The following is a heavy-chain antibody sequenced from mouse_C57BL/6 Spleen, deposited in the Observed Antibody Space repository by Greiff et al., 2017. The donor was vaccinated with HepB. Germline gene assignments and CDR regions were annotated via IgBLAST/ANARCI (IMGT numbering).Heavy chain of an antibody. V-gene: IGHV1-52*01. CDR2: IDPSDSET. D-gene: IGHD1-1*01. Sequence: VQLQQSGAELVRPGSSVKLSCKASGYTFTSYWMQWVKQRPIQGLEWIGNIDPSDSETHYNQKFKDKATLTVDKSSSTAYMQLSSLTSDDSAVYYCARCPYGSSYYAMDYWGQGTSVTVSS. J-gene: IGHJ4*01. CDR3: ARCPYGSSYYAMDY. CDR1: GYTFTSYW.